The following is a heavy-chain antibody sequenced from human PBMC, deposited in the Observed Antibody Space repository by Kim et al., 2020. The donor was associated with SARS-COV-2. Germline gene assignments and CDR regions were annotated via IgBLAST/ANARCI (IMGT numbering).Heavy chain of an antibody. Sequence: SETLSLTCIVSGGSISYSSGYYWGWIRQPPGKGLEWIASIYYSGSTYYNPSLKSRVTISVDTYKNQFSLRLSSVTAADTYVYYCSTFDYWGQGTLVTVSS. V-gene: IGHV4-39*01. CDR1: GGSISYSSGYY. CDR2: IYYSGST. CDR3: STFDY. J-gene: IGHJ4*02.